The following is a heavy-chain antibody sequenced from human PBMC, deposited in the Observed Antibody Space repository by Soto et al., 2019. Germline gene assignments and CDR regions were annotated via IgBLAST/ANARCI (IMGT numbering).Heavy chain of an antibody. CDR2: IYHSGST. Sequence: SDTLSLTCAVSGGSISSSNWWSWVRQPPGKGLEWIGEIYHSGSTNYNPSLKSRVTISVDKSKSQFSLKLSSVTAADTAVYYCARELADFWSDYPHYYGMDVWGQGTTVTVSS. CDR1: GGSISSSNW. V-gene: IGHV4-4*02. CDR3: ARELADFWSDYPHYYGMDV. J-gene: IGHJ6*02. D-gene: IGHD3-3*01.